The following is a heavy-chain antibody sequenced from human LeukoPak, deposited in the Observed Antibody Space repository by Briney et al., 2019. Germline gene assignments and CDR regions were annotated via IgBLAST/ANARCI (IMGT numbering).Heavy chain of an antibody. J-gene: IGHJ5*02. Sequence: ASVKVSCKASGYTFTGYYMHWVRQAPGQGLEWMGWINPNSGGTNYAQKFQGRVTMTRDTSISTAYMELSRLRSDDTAVYYCARVLASVPEFYLDPWGQGTLVTVSS. D-gene: IGHD2/OR15-2a*01. CDR1: GYTFTGYY. CDR3: ARVLASVPEFYLDP. CDR2: INPNSGGT. V-gene: IGHV1-2*02.